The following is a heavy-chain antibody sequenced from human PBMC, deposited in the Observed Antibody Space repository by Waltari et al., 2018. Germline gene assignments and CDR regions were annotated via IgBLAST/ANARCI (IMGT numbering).Heavy chain of an antibody. J-gene: IGHJ4*02. Sequence: QLQLQESGPGLVKASATLSLTCSVSGGSISSTTYSWGWIRQPPGKGLEWIGSFSYNGNTYYNPSLKSRITISVDTSKNQFSLQLRSVTAADTAMYYCARPGRVGGGSLMGLDYWGQGTLVTVSS. CDR2: FSYNGNT. D-gene: IGHD2-15*01. V-gene: IGHV4-39*01. CDR1: GGSISSTTYS. CDR3: ARPGRVGGGSLMGLDY.